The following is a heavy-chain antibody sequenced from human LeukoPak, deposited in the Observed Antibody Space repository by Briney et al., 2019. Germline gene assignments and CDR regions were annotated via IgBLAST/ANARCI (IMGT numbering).Heavy chain of an antibody. D-gene: IGHD6-19*01. J-gene: IGHJ5*02. V-gene: IGHV4-34*01. CDR1: GFTFSDYY. Sequence: GSLRLSCAASGFTFSDYYMSWIRQPPGKGLEWIGEINHSGSTNYNPSLKSRVTISVDTSKNQFSLKLSSVTAADTAVYYCARGKQWLVKTWGQGTLVTVSP. CDR3: ARGKQWLVKT. CDR2: INHSGST.